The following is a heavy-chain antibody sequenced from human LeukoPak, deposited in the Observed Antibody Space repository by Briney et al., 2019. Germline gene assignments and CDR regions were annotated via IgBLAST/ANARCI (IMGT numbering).Heavy chain of an antibody. Sequence: PGRSLRLSCAASGFTFSSYSMSWVRQAPGKGLEWVSFISGSTTYIYYADSLKGRLTISRDNAKNSLYLQMNSLRAEDTAMYYCVRGRIQQWSIFDYWGQGTPVTVSS. V-gene: IGHV3-21*01. J-gene: IGHJ4*02. CDR3: VRGRIQQWSIFDY. CDR2: ISGSTTYI. D-gene: IGHD5-18*01. CDR1: GFTFSSYS.